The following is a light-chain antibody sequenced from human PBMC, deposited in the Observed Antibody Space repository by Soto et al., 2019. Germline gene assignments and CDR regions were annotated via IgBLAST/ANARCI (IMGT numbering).Light chain of an antibody. CDR2: EAS. CDR1: QSIRNY. CDR3: QQRSIWPLT. J-gene: IGKJ4*01. V-gene: IGKV3-11*01. Sequence: EVVLTQSPATLSLSPGERVTLSCRASQSIRNYLAWYQQKPGQAPRLVIYEASNRATGIPARFSGSGSGADFTLTISSLEPEDVAVYFCQQRSIWPLTFGGGTKVDIK.